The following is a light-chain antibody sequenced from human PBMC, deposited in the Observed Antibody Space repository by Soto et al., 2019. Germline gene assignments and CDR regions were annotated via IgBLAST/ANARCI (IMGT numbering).Light chain of an antibody. CDR2: GAS. CDR3: QQYNNWPIT. CDR1: QSVSSN. V-gene: IGKV3-15*01. Sequence: IVTTHYPPTLPVSPAERAPLSCSASQSVSSNLAWYQQKPGQAPRLLIYGASTRATGIPARFSGSGSGTEFTLTISSLQSEDFAVYYCQQYNNWPITFGQGTRLEIK. J-gene: IGKJ5*01.